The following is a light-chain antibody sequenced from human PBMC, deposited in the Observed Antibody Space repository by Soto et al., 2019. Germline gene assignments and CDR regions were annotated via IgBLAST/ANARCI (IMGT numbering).Light chain of an antibody. J-gene: IGKJ4*01. CDR2: GAH. Sequence: IQFTQSLSLLSAYFGDRVSITCRASQDISRYLAWYQQNPRRAHDLLIHGAHSLHSGVPSRFSGSGSGTEFSLTISSLQPEDFATYYCQQLNSYPLSLGGGTKVDIK. V-gene: IGKV1-9*01. CDR3: QQLNSYPLS. CDR1: QDISRY.